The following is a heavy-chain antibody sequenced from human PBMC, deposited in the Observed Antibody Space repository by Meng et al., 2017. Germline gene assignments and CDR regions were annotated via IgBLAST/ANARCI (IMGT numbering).Heavy chain of an antibody. Sequence: SETLSLTCTVSGGSISSYYCSWIRQPPGKGLEWIGYIYYSGSTNYNPSLKSRVTISVDTSKNHFSLKLSSVTAADTAIYYCARENVGLIRYFDWSREDESTAHYYYGMDVWGQGTAVTVSS. V-gene: IGHV4-59*01. D-gene: IGHD3-9*01. CDR2: IYYSGST. J-gene: IGHJ6*02. CDR3: ARENVGLIRYFDWSREDESTAHYYYGMDV. CDR1: GGSISSYY.